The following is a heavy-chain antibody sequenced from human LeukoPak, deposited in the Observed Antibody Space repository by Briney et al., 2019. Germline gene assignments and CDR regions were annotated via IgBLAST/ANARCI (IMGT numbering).Heavy chain of an antibody. Sequence: SETLSLTCTVSGGSISSGDYYWSWIRQPPGKGLEWIGYIYYSGSTYYNPSLKSRVTISVDTSKNQFSLKLSSVTAADTAVYYCAREVYSGSYFDYWGQGTLVTVSS. CDR1: GGSISSGDYY. V-gene: IGHV4-30-4*02. D-gene: IGHD1-26*01. CDR2: IYYSGST. J-gene: IGHJ4*02. CDR3: AREVYSGSYFDY.